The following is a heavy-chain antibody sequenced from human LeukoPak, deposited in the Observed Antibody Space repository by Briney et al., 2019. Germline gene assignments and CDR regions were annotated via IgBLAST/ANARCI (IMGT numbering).Heavy chain of an antibody. CDR1: GGSVSGYY. D-gene: IGHD2-2*01. CDR3: ARWSVDQQMDL. CDR2: IYSSGST. V-gene: IGHV4-4*09. Sequence: PSETLSLTCSVFGGSVSGYYWSWIRQPPGKGLQWIGYIYSSGSTSHNPSLKSRVTFSADVSKNQLSLRLNSVTAADAAMDYCARWSVDQQMDLWGKGTLVIVSS. J-gene: IGHJ3*01.